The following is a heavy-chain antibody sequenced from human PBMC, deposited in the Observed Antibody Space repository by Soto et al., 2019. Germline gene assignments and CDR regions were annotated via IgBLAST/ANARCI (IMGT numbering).Heavy chain of an antibody. CDR1: GFTFSNYA. J-gene: IGHJ3*02. CDR3: AKDGGIDVVISKVLFDS. Sequence: EVRLLESGGGFVQPGGSLRLSCAASGFTFSNYAMSWVRQTPGRVLEWVSTISDSGVSTYYADSVKGRFAISRDNSMNTLFLQMNSLRAEDTAVYYCAKDGGIDVVISKVLFDSWGHGTMVTVSS. D-gene: IGHD3-10*01. CDR2: ISDSGVST. V-gene: IGHV3-23*01.